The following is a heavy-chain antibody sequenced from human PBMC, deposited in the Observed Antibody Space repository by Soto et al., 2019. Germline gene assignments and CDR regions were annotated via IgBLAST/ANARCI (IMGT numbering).Heavy chain of an antibody. CDR1: GYSISSGYY. CDR3: ARVGPWVPYYYDSSPYTFENWFDP. D-gene: IGHD3-22*01. Sequence: SETLSLTCVVSGYSISSGYYWACVRQPPGKEVEWIGSIYHSGKTYYKPSLRSRVTVSVDTSKNHVSLILNSVTAADTAVHYCARVGPWVPYYYDSSPYTFENWFDPWGQGTLVTVS. CDR2: IYHSGKT. V-gene: IGHV4-38-2*01. J-gene: IGHJ5*02.